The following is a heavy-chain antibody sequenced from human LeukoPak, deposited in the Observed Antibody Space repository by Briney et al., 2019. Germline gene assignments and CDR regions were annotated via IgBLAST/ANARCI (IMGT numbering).Heavy chain of an antibody. D-gene: IGHD2-2*01. J-gene: IGHJ5*02. CDR3: ARAQGYCSSTSCYRWDNWFDP. CDR1: GGAISSGVYS. CDR2: IYHSGST. Sequence: SQTLSLTCAVSGGAISSGVYSWSWIRQPPGKGLEWIGYIYHSGSTYYNPSLKRRVTISVDRSKNQFSLKLSSVTAADTAVYYCARAQGYCSSTSCYRWDNWFDPWGQGTLVTVSS. V-gene: IGHV4-30-2*01.